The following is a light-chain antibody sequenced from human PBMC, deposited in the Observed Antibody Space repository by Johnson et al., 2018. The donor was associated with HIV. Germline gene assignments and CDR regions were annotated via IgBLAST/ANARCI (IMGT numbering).Light chain of an antibody. CDR3: AAWDDSLNGSYV. Sequence: QSILTQPPSVSAAPGQNVNISCSGGSSNIGTNYVSWYQQFPGTAPKLLIYENNKRPSGIPDRISGSKSGTSASLAISGLQAEDEADYYCAAWDDSLNGSYVFGTGTKVTVL. CDR1: SSNIGTNY. CDR2: ENN. J-gene: IGLJ1*01. V-gene: IGLV1-51*02.